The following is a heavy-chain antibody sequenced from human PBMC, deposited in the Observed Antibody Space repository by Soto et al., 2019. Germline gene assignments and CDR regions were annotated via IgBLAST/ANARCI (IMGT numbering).Heavy chain of an antibody. CDR3: AAIREVDV. Sequence: PGGSLRLSCAGSGFNFSSYTMHWVRQAPGKGLEWVALISYDGYSKWYADAVKGRFTISRDDSNNTLFLEMNSLRADDTAVYFCAAIREVDVWGQGTTVTVSS. CDR2: ISYDGYSK. CDR1: GFNFSSYT. V-gene: IGHV3-30*03. D-gene: IGHD1-26*01. J-gene: IGHJ6*02.